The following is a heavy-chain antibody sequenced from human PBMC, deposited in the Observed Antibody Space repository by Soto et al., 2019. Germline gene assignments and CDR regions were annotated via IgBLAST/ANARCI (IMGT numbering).Heavy chain of an antibody. D-gene: IGHD3-22*01. J-gene: IGHJ1*01. V-gene: IGHV1-69*12. Sequence: QVQLVQSGAEVKKPGSSVKVSCKASGGTFSNYALSWVRQAPGQGLEWMGDIIPIFGTTNNAQKFQGRVTITADEATSTAYLELSSLRSEDTAVYDCASRGERDYCDSSGYGWGQGTLVTVSS. CDR1: GGTFSNYA. CDR3: ASRGERDYCDSSGYG. CDR2: IIPIFGTT.